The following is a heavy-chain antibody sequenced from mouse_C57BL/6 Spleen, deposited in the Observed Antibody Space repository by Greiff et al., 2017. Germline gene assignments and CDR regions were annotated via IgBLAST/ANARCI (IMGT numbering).Heavy chain of an antibody. J-gene: IGHJ1*03. Sequence: EVKLMESGPELVKPGASVKISCKASGYSFTDYNMNWVKQSNGKSLEWIGVINPNYGTTSYNQKFKGKATLTGDQSSSTDYMQLNSRTSEDSAVYYCARGGGSSPWYFDVWGTGTTVTVSS. CDR2: INPNYGTT. CDR1: GYSFTDYN. CDR3: ARGGGSSPWYFDV. D-gene: IGHD1-1*01. V-gene: IGHV1-39*01.